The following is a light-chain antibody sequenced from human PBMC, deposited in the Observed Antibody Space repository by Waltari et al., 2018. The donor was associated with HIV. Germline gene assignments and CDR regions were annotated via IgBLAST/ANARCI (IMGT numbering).Light chain of an antibody. V-gene: IGKV3-20*01. Sequence: EIVLTQSPGALSLSQGERATLSCRASQSLSSTYLAWYQQKPGQPPSLLMYDASTSATGIPDRFSGSGSVTDYTLTISRLVPEDFAVYYCQQYRSTPRTFGGGTRVQIK. CDR1: QSLSSTY. J-gene: IGKJ4*01. CDR2: DAS. CDR3: QQYRSTPRT.